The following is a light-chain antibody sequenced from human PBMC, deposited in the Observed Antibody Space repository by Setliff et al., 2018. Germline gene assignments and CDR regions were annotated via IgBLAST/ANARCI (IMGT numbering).Light chain of an antibody. CDR1: TNNIGSYNL. Sequence: QSALTQPASVSGSPGQSITISCTGTTNNIGSYNLVSWYQQHPGRAPKLIISEVSERPSGVSVRFSGSKSGNTASLTTSGLRPEDEADYYRCSYQRPSTAVFGGGTKVTVL. CDR3: CSYQRPSTAV. J-gene: IGLJ3*02. V-gene: IGLV2-23*02. CDR2: EVS.